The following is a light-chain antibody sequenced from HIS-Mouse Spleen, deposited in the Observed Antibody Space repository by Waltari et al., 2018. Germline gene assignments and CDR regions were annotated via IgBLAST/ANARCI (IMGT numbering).Light chain of an antibody. CDR2: EVS. V-gene: IGLV2-14*01. J-gene: IGLJ2*01. CDR3: SSYTSSSTVV. Sequence: QSALTQPASVSGSPGQSITISCTGTNSDVGGYHYVSWYQQHPGKAPKLMIYEVSNRPSGVSNRFSGSKSGNTASLTISGLQAEDEADYYCSSYTSSSTVVFGGGTKLTVL. CDR1: NSDVGGYHY.